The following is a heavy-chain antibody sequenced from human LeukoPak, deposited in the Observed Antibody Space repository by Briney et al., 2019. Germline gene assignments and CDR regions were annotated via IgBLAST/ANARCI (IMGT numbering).Heavy chain of an antibody. D-gene: IGHD6-13*01. CDR3: ASPGGSSWLFDY. Sequence: SVKVSRKASGGTFSSYAISWVRQAPGQGLEWMGGIIPIFGTANYAQKFQGRVTITADKSTSTAYMELSSLRSEDTAVYYCASPGGSSWLFDYWGQGTLVTVSS. CDR2: IIPIFGTA. J-gene: IGHJ4*02. V-gene: IGHV1-69*06. CDR1: GGTFSSYA.